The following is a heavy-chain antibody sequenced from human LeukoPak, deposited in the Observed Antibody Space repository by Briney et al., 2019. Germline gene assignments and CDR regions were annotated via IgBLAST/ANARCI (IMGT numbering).Heavy chain of an antibody. CDR1: AFTFSSYA. J-gene: IGHJ6*04. CDR2: ISYDGSNK. V-gene: IGHV3-30*04. D-gene: IGHD3-3*01. Sequence: GGSLRLSCAASAFTFSSYAMHWVRQAPGKGLEWVAIISYDGSNKYYADSVKGRFTISRDNSKNTLYLQMNSLRAEDTAVYYCAREWRRVTIFGVPQAMGVWGKGTTVTVSS. CDR3: AREWRRVTIFGVPQAMGV.